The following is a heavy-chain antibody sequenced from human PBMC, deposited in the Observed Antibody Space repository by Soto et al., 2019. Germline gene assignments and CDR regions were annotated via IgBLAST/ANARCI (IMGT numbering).Heavy chain of an antibody. CDR3: ARAGCDGGTCYTLVGLRYGMDV. CDR1: GFTFSNYA. J-gene: IGHJ6*02. V-gene: IGHV3-30-3*01. CDR2: ISYDGNNK. D-gene: IGHD2-15*01. Sequence: QVQLVESGGGVVQPGRSLRLSCAASGFTFSNYATYWVRQAPGKGLEWVAVISYDGNNKYYADSVKGRFTISRDNSKNTLYLQMNSLRAEDTAVYYCARAGCDGGTCYTLVGLRYGMDVWGQGTTVTVS.